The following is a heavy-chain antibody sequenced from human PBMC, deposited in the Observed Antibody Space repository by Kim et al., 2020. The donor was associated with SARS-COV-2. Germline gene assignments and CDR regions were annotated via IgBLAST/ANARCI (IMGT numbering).Heavy chain of an antibody. CDR3: ARSSARRFDY. J-gene: IGHJ4*02. V-gene: IGHV6-1*01. D-gene: IGHD6-6*01. CDR2: YN. Sequence: YNDYAVSVKSRITINPETSKNQFSLQLNSVTPEDTAVYYCARSSARRFDYWSQGTLVTVSS.